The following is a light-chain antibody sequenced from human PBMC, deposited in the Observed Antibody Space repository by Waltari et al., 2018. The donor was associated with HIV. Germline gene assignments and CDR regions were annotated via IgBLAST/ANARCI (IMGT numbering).Light chain of an antibody. CDR1: QGIRND. Sequence: AIQMTQPPSPPSASVGVDVTIPCPASQGIRNDLGWYQQKPGKAPKLLIYEVFNVQSGGPSRFSGSGSGKDFTRTISSLQPEDLATYSGRKDYAYPRTFGQGTKVEIK. CDR3: RKDYAYPRT. CDR2: EVF. J-gene: IGKJ1*01. V-gene: IGKV1-6*01.